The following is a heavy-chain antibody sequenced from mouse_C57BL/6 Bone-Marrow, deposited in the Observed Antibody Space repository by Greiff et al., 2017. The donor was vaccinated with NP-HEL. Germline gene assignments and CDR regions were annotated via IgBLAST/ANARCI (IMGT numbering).Heavy chain of an antibody. V-gene: IGHV1-81*01. Sequence: VQVVESGAELARPGASVKLSCKASGYTFKSYGISWVQQRTGQGLEWIGEIYPRSGNTYYNEKFKGKATLTADKSSSTAYMELRSLTSEDSAVYFCARSYYYGSSYSAAYWGQGTLVTVSA. CDR2: IYPRSGNT. D-gene: IGHD1-1*01. CDR1: GYTFKSYG. CDR3: ARSYYYGSSYSAAY. J-gene: IGHJ3*01.